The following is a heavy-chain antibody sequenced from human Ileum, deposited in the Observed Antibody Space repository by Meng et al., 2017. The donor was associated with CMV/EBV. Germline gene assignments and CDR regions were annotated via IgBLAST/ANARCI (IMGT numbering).Heavy chain of an antibody. Sequence: GESLKISCAASGFTFSNYAIHWVRQAPGKGLEWVAFISYDGTNKDYADSVKGRFTISRDNSRNTLYVQMNSLRVEDTAVYYCARDTDKDWNYGGHFDYWGQGTLVTVSS. CDR2: ISYDGTNK. CDR1: GFTFSNYA. V-gene: IGHV3-30-3*01. CDR3: ARDTDKDWNYGGHFDY. D-gene: IGHD1-7*01. J-gene: IGHJ4*02.